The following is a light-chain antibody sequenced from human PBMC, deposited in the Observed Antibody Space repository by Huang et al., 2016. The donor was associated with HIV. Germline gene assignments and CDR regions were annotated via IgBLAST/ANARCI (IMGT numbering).Light chain of an antibody. CDR1: QSVGRSS. CDR2: DAS. J-gene: IGKJ1*01. V-gene: IGKV3-20*01. Sequence: EILLTQSPGTLSLSPGERATLTCRASQSVGRSSMAWYQQQPGRAPTLLIDDASRRASDIPDRFSGSGSGTDFTLTITRLEPQDFAVYYCQQYGSSPTTFGQGTKVEI. CDR3: QQYGSSPTT.